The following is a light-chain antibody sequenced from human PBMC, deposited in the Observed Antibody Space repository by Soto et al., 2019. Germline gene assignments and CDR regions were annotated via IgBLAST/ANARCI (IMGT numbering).Light chain of an antibody. Sequence: QSVLTQPRSVSGSPGQSVTISCTGTSSDVGGYNYVSWYQQHPGKAPKLMIYDVSKRPSGVPDRFSGSKSGNTASLTISGLLAEDEADYFCTSSTSDSLYVFGTGTKVTVL. J-gene: IGLJ1*01. V-gene: IGLV2-11*01. CDR2: DVS. CDR1: SSDVGGYNY. CDR3: TSSTSDSLYV.